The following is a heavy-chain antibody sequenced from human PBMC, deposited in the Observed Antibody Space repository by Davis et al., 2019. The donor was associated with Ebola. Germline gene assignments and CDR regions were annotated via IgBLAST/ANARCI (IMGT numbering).Heavy chain of an antibody. D-gene: IGHD2-2*01. CDR2: INPGGGST. J-gene: IGHJ4*02. CDR1: GYTFTSYY. V-gene: IGHV1-46*01. CDR3: ARLGQQLLLGDWDY. Sequence: AASVKVSCKASGYTFTSYYIHWVRQAPGQGLEWLGIINPGGGSTTYSQKFQGRVTMTRDTSTSTVYMDLSSLRSEDTAVYYCARLGQQLLLGDWDYWGQGTLVTVSS.